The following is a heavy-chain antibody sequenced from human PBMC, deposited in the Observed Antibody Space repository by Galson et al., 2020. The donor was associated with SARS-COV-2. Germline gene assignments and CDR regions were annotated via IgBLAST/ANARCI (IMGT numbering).Heavy chain of an antibody. V-gene: IGHV1-69*13. J-gene: IGHJ6*02. Sequence: SVKVSCKAFGGTFSSYAISWVRQAPGQGLEWMGGIIPIFGTANYAQKFQGRVTITADESTSTAYMELSSLRSEDTAVYYCASDYGDLAEGMDVWGQGTTVTVSS. CDR3: ASDYGDLAEGMDV. D-gene: IGHD4-17*01. CDR1: GGTFSSYA. CDR2: IIPIFGTA.